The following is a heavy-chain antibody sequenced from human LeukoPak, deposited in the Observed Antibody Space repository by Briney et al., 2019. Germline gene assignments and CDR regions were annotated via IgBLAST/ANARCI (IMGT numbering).Heavy chain of an antibody. CDR2: IIPIFGTA. Sequence: EASVKVSCKASGGTFSSYAISWVRQAPGQGLEWMGGIIPIFGTANYAQKFQGRVTITADESTSTAYMELSSLRSEDTAVYYCAGLGYCSSTSCSRYCSGGSCYSGSLDYWGQGTLVTVSS. CDR1: GGTFSSYA. CDR3: AGLGYCSSTSCSRYCSGGSCYSGSLDY. V-gene: IGHV1-69*13. J-gene: IGHJ4*02. D-gene: IGHD2-15*01.